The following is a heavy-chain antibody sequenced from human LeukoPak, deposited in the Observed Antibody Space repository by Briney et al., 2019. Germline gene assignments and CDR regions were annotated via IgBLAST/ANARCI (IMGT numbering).Heavy chain of an antibody. CDR2: INWNSGSV. J-gene: IGHJ4*02. Sequence: GRSLRLSCAASGFTFEGFALFWVPQAPGKGLEWVSGINWNSGSVDFADSVKGRFTTSRDNARNSLYLQMNSLRTEDTALYYCAKGTGGYYGPFDSWGQGTLVTVSS. CDR1: GFTFEGFA. CDR3: AKGTGGYYGPFDS. V-gene: IGHV3-9*01. D-gene: IGHD3-3*01.